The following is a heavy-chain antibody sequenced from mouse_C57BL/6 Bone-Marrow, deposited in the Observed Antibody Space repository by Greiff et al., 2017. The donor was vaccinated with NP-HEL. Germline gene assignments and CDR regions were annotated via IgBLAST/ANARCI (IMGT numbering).Heavy chain of an antibody. V-gene: IGHV5-4*01. CDR3: ARDGDDYWYFDV. J-gene: IGHJ1*03. D-gene: IGHD2-3*01. Sequence: EVQLQESGGGLVKPGGSLKLSCAASGFTFSSYAMSWVRQTPEKRLEWVATISDGGSYTYYPDNVKGRFTISRDNAKNNLYLQMSHLKSEDTAMYYCARDGDDYWYFDVWGTGTTVTVSS. CDR2: ISDGGSYT. CDR1: GFTFSSYA.